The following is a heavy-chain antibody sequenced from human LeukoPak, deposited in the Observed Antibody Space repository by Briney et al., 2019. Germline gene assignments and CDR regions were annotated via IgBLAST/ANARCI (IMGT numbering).Heavy chain of an antibody. CDR3: ARGDILTGTRSRGGAFDI. CDR1: GGSISSSRDY. J-gene: IGHJ3*02. Sequence: PSETLSLTCTVSGGSISSSRDYWAWLRQPPGKGLERIANIYYSGSTYYSPSLKSRVTISVDTSKNQFSLKLSSVTAADTAVYYCARGDILTGTRSRGGAFDIWGQGTMVTVSS. V-gene: IGHV4-39*01. D-gene: IGHD3-9*01. CDR2: IYYSGST.